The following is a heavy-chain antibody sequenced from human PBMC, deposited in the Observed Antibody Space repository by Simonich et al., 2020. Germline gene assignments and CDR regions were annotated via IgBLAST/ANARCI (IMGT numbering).Heavy chain of an antibody. CDR2: IYYSGST. Sequence: QLQLQESGPGLVKPSETLSLTCTVSGGSISIISYYWGWIRQPPGKGLEWIGSIYYSGSTYDNPSLKRRVTISVDTSKNQFSRKLSSVTAADTAVYYCARHAGFAFDIWGQGTMVTVSS. D-gene: IGHD6-13*01. CDR1: GGSISIISYY. V-gene: IGHV4-39*01. CDR3: ARHAGFAFDI. J-gene: IGHJ3*02.